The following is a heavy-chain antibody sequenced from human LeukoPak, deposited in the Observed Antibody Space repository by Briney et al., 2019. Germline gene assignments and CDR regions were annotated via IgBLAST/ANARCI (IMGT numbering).Heavy chain of an antibody. CDR2: IYYSGST. CDR3: ARGLVVDYWYFDL. Sequence: PSETLSLTCTVSGGSISSYYWSWIRQPPGKGLEWIGYIYYSGSTNYNPSLKSRVTISVDTSKNQFSLKLSSVTAADTAVYYCARGLVVDYWYFDLWGRGTLVTVSS. D-gene: IGHD3-22*01. CDR1: GGSISSYY. J-gene: IGHJ2*01. V-gene: IGHV4-59*01.